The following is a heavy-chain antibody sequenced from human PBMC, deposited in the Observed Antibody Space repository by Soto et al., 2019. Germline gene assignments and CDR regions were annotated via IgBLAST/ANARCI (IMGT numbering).Heavy chain of an antibody. CDR2: IYYSGST. CDR1: GGSISSYY. J-gene: IGHJ4*02. V-gene: IGHV4-59*08. Sequence: SETLSLTCTVSGGSISSYYWSWIRQPPGKGLEWIGYIYYSGSTNYNPSLKSRVTISVDTSKNQFSLKLSSVTAADTAVYYCARFDSSTRDFDYWGQGTGVTVS. D-gene: IGHD2-2*01. CDR3: ARFDSSTRDFDY.